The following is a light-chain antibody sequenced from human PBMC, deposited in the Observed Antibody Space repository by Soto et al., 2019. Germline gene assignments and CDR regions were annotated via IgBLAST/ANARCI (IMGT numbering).Light chain of an antibody. J-gene: IGLJ1*01. V-gene: IGLV2-8*01. Sequence: QSALTQPPSAYGSPGQSVTISCTGTSSDVGGYNYVSWYQHHPGKAPKLLIYEVSNRPSGVPDRFSGSKSANTASLTVSGLQAVDEADYFCSSYAGDYDLYVFGTGTKLTVL. CDR2: EVS. CDR3: SSYAGDYDLYV. CDR1: SSDVGGYNY.